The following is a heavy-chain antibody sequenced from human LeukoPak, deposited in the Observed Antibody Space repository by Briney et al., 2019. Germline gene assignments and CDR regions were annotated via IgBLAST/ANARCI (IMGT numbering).Heavy chain of an antibody. Sequence: GGSLRLSCAASGFTFSNYAMSWVRQAPGKGLEWVSAISGSGGSTYYADSVKGRFTISRDNSKNTLYLQTSSLRAEDTAVYYCVATVTILDYWGQGTLVTVSS. CDR2: ISGSGGST. J-gene: IGHJ4*02. CDR1: GFTFSNYA. V-gene: IGHV3-23*01. D-gene: IGHD4-17*01. CDR3: VATVTILDY.